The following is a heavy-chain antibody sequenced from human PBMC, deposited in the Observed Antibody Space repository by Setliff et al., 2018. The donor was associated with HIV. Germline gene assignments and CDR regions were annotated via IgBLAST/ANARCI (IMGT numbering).Heavy chain of an antibody. J-gene: IGHJ3*01. CDR3: SRPRVFDSFEV. V-gene: IGHV1-2*06. CDR1: GYIVTGNY. Sequence: GASVKVSCKGLGYIVTGNYMNWVRQAPGQGLEWMGRIDPNNGGTNYAQKFQGRVTMTLDTSTSTAYLELKGLTSDDTAVYYCSRPRVFDSFEVWGPGTMVTVPS. CDR2: IDPNNGGT.